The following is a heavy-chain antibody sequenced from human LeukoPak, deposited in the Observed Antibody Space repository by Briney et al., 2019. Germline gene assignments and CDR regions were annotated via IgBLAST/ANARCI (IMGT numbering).Heavy chain of an antibody. V-gene: IGHV3-7*03. CDR1: GFTFSSYW. CDR3: AKGSSTTTIFGVVSPYYFDY. Sequence: PGGSLRLSCAASGFTFSSYWMTWVRQAPGKGLEGVANIKQDGSEKYYVDSVKGRFTISRDNAKNSLYLQMNSLRAEDTAVYYCAKGSSTTTIFGVVSPYYFDYWGQGTLVTVSS. J-gene: IGHJ4*02. D-gene: IGHD3-3*01. CDR2: IKQDGSEK.